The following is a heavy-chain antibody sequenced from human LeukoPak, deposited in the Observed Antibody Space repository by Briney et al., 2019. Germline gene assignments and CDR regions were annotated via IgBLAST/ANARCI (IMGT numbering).Heavy chain of an antibody. D-gene: IGHD3-10*01. Sequence: PGGSLRLSCAASGFTFGDYVMSWVRQAPGEGLEWVGRIKSKTDGGTTDYAAPVKGRFTISRDDSKNTLYLQMNSLKTEDTAVYYCTTLTMVRGVISQNWFDPWGQGTLVTVSS. CDR1: GFTFGDYV. J-gene: IGHJ5*02. CDR3: TTLTMVRGVISQNWFDP. CDR2: IKSKTDGGTT. V-gene: IGHV3-15*01.